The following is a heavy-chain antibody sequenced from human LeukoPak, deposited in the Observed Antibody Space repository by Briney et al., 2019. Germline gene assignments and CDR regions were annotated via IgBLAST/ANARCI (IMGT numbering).Heavy chain of an antibody. D-gene: IGHD1-1*01. Sequence: SETLSLTCTVSGGSISSSTYYWGWIRQPPGKGLEWIGSIYYSGSTYYNPSLKSRVTMSVDTSKNQFSLKLSSVTAADTAVYYCAGRKLANDYWGQGTLVTVSS. J-gene: IGHJ4*02. V-gene: IGHV4-39*07. CDR1: GGSISSSTYY. CDR2: IYYSGST. CDR3: AGRKLANDY.